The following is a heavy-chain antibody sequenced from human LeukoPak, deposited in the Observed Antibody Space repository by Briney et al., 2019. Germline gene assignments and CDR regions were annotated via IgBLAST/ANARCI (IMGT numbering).Heavy chain of an antibody. CDR3: ARGFGVVSQNWFDP. D-gene: IGHD3-3*01. CDR1: GGSFSGYY. CDR2: INHSGST. Sequence: SETLSLTCAVYGGSFSGYYWSWIRQPPGKGLEWIGEINHSGSTNYNPSLKSRVTISVDTSKNQFSLKLSSVTAADTAVYYCARGFGVVSQNWFDPWGQGTLVTVSS. V-gene: IGHV4-34*01. J-gene: IGHJ5*02.